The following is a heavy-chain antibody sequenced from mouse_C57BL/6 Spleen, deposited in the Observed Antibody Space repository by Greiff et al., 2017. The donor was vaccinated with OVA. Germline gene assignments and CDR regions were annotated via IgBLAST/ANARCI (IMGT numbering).Heavy chain of an antibody. V-gene: IGHV2-5*01. CDR3: AKEGYYGNYDAMDY. CDR1: GFSLTSYG. CDR2: IWSGGST. J-gene: IGHJ4*01. D-gene: IGHD2-1*01. Sequence: VQLQESGPGLVQPSQSLSITCTVSGFSLTSYGVHWVRQSPGKGLEWLGVIWSGGSTDYNAAFMSRLSITKDNSKRQVFFKMNSLQADDTAIYYCAKEGYYGNYDAMDYWGQGTSVTVSS.